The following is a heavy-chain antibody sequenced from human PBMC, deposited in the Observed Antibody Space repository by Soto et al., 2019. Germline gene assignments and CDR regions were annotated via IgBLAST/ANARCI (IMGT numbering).Heavy chain of an antibody. CDR2: ISGSGFTT. V-gene: IGHV3-23*01. CDR3: ATTKGITGHLDV. Sequence: EVQVLESGGGLAQPGGSLRLSCAASGFTFGSSSMTWVRQAPGKGLEWVSFISGSGFTTYYTDSVEGRFIISRDNSENTVSLQMISLSVADTAMYYCATTKGITGHLDVGGKGTKVTVSS. D-gene: IGHD1-1*01. J-gene: IGHJ6*04. CDR1: GFTFGSSS.